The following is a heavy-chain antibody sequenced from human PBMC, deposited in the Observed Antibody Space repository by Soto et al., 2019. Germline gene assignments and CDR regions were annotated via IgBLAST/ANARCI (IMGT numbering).Heavy chain of an antibody. CDR2: IVVGSGNT. V-gene: IGHV1-58*01. J-gene: IGHJ6*02. D-gene: IGHD1-26*01. CDR3: AAGELLLRGYYYYGMDV. Sequence: MQLVQSGPEVKKPGTSVKVSCKASGFTFTSSAVQWVRQARGQRLEWLGWIVVGSGNTNYAQKFQERVTITRDMSTSTAYMELSSPRSEDTAVDYGAAGELLLRGYYYYGMDVWGQGTTVTVSS. CDR1: GFTFTSSA.